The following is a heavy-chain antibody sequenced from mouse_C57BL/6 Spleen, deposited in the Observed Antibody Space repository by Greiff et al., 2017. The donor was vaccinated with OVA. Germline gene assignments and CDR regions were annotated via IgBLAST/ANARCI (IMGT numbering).Heavy chain of an antibody. V-gene: IGHV1-15*01. CDR3: TRRIAMDY. Sequence: VKLVESGAELVRPGASVTLSCKASGYTFTDYEMHWVKQTPVHGLEWIGAIDPETGGTAYNQKFKGKAILTADKSSSTAYMELRSLTSEDSAVYYCTRRIAMDYWGQGTSVTVSS. CDR1: GYTFTDYE. J-gene: IGHJ4*01. CDR2: IDPETGGT.